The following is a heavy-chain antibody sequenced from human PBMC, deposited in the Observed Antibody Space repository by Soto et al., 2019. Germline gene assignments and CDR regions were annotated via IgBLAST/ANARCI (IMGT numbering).Heavy chain of an antibody. CDR1: GYTLTELS. V-gene: IGHV1-24*01. J-gene: IGHJ6*02. Sequence: ASVKVSCKVSGYTLTELSMHWVRQAPGKGLEWMGGFDPEDGETIYAQKFQGRVTMTEDTSTDTAYMELSSLRSEDTAVYYCATDGLARVNYGMDVWGQGTTVTVSS. CDR2: FDPEDGET. D-gene: IGHD2-21*01. CDR3: ATDGLARVNYGMDV.